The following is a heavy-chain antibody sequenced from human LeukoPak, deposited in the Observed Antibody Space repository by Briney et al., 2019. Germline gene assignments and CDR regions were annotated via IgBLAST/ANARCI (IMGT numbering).Heavy chain of an antibody. CDR2: IYHSGST. CDR3: ARAIVSYYWYFDL. Sequence: SETLSLTCAVSGYSISSGYYWGWIRQPPGKGLEWIGSIYHSGSTYYNPSLKSRVTISVDTSKNQFSLKLSSVTAADTAVYYCARAIVSYYWYFDLWGRGTLVTVSS. CDR1: GYSISSGYY. J-gene: IGHJ2*01. V-gene: IGHV4-38-2*01. D-gene: IGHD2/OR15-2a*01.